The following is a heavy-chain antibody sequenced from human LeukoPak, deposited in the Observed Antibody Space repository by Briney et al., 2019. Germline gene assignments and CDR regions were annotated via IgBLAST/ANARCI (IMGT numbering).Heavy chain of an antibody. V-gene: IGHV3-23*01. CDR2: ISGSGGST. Sequence: GGSLRLSCAASGFTFSSYAMSWVRQAPGKGPECVSAISGSGGSTYYADSVKGRFTISRDNSKNTLYLQMNSLRAEDTAVYYCAKADGYSYGQYYYYYYYMDVWGKGTTVTVSS. J-gene: IGHJ6*03. D-gene: IGHD5-18*01. CDR1: GFTFSSYA. CDR3: AKADGYSYGQYYYYYYYMDV.